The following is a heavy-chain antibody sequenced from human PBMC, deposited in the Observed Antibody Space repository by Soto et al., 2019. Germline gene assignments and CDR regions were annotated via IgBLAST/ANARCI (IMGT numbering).Heavy chain of an antibody. Sequence: QLQLQESGPGLETPSETLSLTCTVSGGSISTSSYYWGWIRQPPGKGLEWIGSIYYSGGTYFNPSLKSRVTISIDTSKNQFSLKLSSVTAADTAVYYCARHGGYCSGGTCYRGWFDPWGQGTLVTVSS. J-gene: IGHJ5*02. V-gene: IGHV4-39*01. D-gene: IGHD2-15*01. CDR2: IYYSGGT. CDR1: GGSISTSSYY. CDR3: ARHGGYCSGGTCYRGWFDP.